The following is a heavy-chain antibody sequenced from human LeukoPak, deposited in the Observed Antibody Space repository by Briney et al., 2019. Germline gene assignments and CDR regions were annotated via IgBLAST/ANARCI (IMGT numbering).Heavy chain of an antibody. D-gene: IGHD3-9*01. Sequence: GGSLRLSCAASGFAFSNYWMHWVRQAPGKGLVWVSRINSDGRSTNYADSVKGRFTISRDNAKNTLYLQMNSLRAEDTAVYYCARGADSGYSSDNWGQGTLVSVSS. CDR1: GFAFSNYW. V-gene: IGHV3-74*01. CDR2: INSDGRST. J-gene: IGHJ4*02. CDR3: ARGADSGYSSDN.